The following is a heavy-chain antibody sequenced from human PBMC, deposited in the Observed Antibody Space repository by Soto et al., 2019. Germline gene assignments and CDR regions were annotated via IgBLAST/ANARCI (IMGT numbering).Heavy chain of an antibody. D-gene: IGHD3-3*01. V-gene: IGHV4-34*01. CDR3: ARGRNVLRFLEWLSTKYYYYGMDV. CDR2: INHSGST. CDR1: GGSLSGYY. Sequence: SETLSLTCAVYGGSLSGYYWSWIRQPPGKGLEWIGEINHSGSTNYNPSLKSRVTISVDTSKNQFSLKLSSVTAADTAVYYGARGRNVLRFLEWLSTKYYYYGMDVWGQGTTVTVSS. J-gene: IGHJ6*02.